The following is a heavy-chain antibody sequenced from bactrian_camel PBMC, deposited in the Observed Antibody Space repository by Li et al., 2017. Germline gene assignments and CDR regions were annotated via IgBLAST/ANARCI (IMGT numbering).Heavy chain of an antibody. CDR1: GFAFSSYD. V-gene: IGHV3S40*01. Sequence: VQLVESGGGLVQPGGSLRISCAASGFAFSSYDMSWVRQAPEKGLEWVSSINSGGGSTDYADSVKDRFTISQDNAKNMVYLQMNNLRPEDTAMYYCAADFGLGAPTCTVVRGIGTVSGQGTQVTVS. J-gene: IGHJ4*01. D-gene: IGHD6*01. CDR2: INSGGGST.